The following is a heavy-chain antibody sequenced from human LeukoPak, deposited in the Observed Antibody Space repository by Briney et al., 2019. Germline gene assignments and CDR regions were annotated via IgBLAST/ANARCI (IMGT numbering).Heavy chain of an antibody. CDR2: ISAYNGNT. CDR1: GYTFTIYS. Sequence: ASVTVSFKASGYTFTIYSISWVRQPPGQGLEWMGWISAYNGNTNYAQKLQGRVTMTTDTSTSTAYMELRSLRADDTAVYYCARDLGSPVGGWYGSWGQGTLVTVSS. CDR3: ARDLGSPVGGWYGS. J-gene: IGHJ4*02. D-gene: IGHD6-19*01. V-gene: IGHV1-18*01.